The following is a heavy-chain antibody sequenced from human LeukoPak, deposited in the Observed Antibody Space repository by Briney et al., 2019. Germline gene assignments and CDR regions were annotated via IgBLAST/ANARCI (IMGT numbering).Heavy chain of an antibody. V-gene: IGHV4-59*01. CDR3: ASLINWNYDHWFDP. D-gene: IGHD1-7*01. CDR2: IYYSGST. Sequence: KPSETLSLTCTVSGGSISSYYWSWIRQPPGKGLEWIGYIYYSGSTNYNPSLKSRVTISVDTSKNQFSRKLSSATAADTAVYYCASLINWNYDHWFDPWGQGTLVTVSS. CDR1: GGSISSYY. J-gene: IGHJ5*02.